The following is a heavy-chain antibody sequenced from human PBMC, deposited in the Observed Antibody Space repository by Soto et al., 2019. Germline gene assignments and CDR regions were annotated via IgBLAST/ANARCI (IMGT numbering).Heavy chain of an antibody. CDR3: ARAPSWHGLDV. V-gene: IGHV5-10-1*01. CDR2: IDPSDSYT. J-gene: IGHJ6*02. CDR1: GYSFTSYW. Sequence: GESLNISCKGSGYSFTSYWISWVRQMPGKGLEWMGGIDPSDSYTNYSPSFQGHVTISADTSTSTVYMELSSLRSQDTAVYYCARAPSWHGLDVWGQGTTVTVSS.